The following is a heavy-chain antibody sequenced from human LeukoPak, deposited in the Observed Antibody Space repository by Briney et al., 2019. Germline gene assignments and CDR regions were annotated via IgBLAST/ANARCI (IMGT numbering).Heavy chain of an antibody. D-gene: IGHD4-17*01. J-gene: IGHJ4*02. Sequence: ASVKISCKVSGYTFTDYYMHWVQQAPGKGLEWMGWISAYNGNTNHAQKLQGRVTMTTDTSTSTAYMEVRSLRSDDTAVYYCARAGSTVTSFDYWGQGTLVTVSS. CDR1: GYTFTDYY. CDR2: ISAYNGNT. CDR3: ARAGSTVTSFDY. V-gene: IGHV1-18*04.